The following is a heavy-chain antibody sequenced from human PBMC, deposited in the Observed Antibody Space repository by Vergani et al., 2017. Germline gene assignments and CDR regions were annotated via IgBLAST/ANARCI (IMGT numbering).Heavy chain of an antibody. CDR2: IYSGGST. D-gene: IGHD3-22*01. CDR3: AKDGDSSGYYYNWYFDL. V-gene: IGHV3-53*01. CDR1: GFTVSSNY. J-gene: IGHJ2*01. Sequence: EVQLVESGGGLIQPGGSLRLSCAASGFTVSSNYMSWVRQAPGKGLEWVSVIYSGGSTYYADSVKGRFTISRDNSKNTLYLQMNSLRAEDTAVYYCAKDGDSSGYYYNWYFDLWGRGTLVTVSS.